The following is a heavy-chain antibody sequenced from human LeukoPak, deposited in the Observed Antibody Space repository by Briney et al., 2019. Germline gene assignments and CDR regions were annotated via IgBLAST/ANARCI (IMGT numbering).Heavy chain of an antibody. CDR3: ARALWFGELNWFDP. Sequence: SETLSLTCAVSGGSISSGGYCWSWIRQPPGRGLEGIGYIYHSGSTYYNPSLKSRVTLSVDRSKNQFSLKLSSVTAADTAVYFCARALWFGELNWFDPWGQGTLVTVSS. V-gene: IGHV4-30-2*01. CDR2: IYHSGST. J-gene: IGHJ5*02. D-gene: IGHD3-10*01. CDR1: GGSISSGGYC.